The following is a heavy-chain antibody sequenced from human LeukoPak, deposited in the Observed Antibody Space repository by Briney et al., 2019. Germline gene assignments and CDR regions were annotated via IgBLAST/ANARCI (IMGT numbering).Heavy chain of an antibody. V-gene: IGHV1-69*13. J-gene: IGHJ4*02. D-gene: IGHD4-23*01. CDR3: ARDSSGGNSLGDFDY. CDR2: IIPIFGTA. Sequence: AASVKVSCKASGGTFSSYAISWVRQAPGQGLEWMGGIIPIFGTANYAQKFLGRVTITADESTSTAYMELSSLRSEDTAVYYCARDSSGGNSLGDFDYWGQGTLVTVSS. CDR1: GGTFSSYA.